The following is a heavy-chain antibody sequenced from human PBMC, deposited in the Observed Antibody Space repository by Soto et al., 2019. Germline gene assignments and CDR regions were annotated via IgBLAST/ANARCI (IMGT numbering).Heavy chain of an antibody. V-gene: IGHV4-34*01. CDR2: INHSGST. D-gene: IGHD3-16*01. J-gene: IGHJ5*02. Sequence: PSETLSLTCAVYGGSFSGYYWSWIRQPPGKGLEWIGEINHSGSTNYNPSLKSRVTISVDTSKNQFSLKLSSVTAADTAVYYCAREGGVVGTIGWFDPWGQGTLVTVSS. CDR1: GGSFSGYY. CDR3: AREGGVVGTIGWFDP.